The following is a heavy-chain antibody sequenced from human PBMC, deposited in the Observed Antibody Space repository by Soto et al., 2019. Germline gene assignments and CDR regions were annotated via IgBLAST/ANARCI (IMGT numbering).Heavy chain of an antibody. J-gene: IGHJ4*02. CDR3: AHRRAHWYYYFWSGPKYDY. D-gene: IGHD3-3*01. Sequence: SGPTLVNPTQTLTLTCTFSGFSLSTSGVGVGWIRQPPGKALEWLALIYWDDDKRYSPSLKSRLTITKDTSKNQVVLTMTNMDPVDTATYYCAHRRAHWYYYFWSGPKYDYWGQGTLVTVSS. V-gene: IGHV2-5*02. CDR2: IYWDDDK. CDR1: GFSLSTSGVG.